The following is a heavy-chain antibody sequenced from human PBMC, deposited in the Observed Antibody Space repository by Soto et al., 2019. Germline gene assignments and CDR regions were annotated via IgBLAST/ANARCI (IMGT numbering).Heavy chain of an antibody. D-gene: IGHD3-22*01. CDR1: GFTFSSYA. CDR2: ISGSGGST. J-gene: IGHJ4*02. V-gene: IGHV3-23*01. CDR3: AKDSPGKIVVVIRKRDY. Sequence: VGSLRLSCAASGFTFSSYAMSWVRQAPGKGLEWVSAISGSGGSTYYADSVKGRFTISRDNSKNTLYLQMNSLRAEDTAVYYCAKDSPGKIVVVIRKRDYWGQGTLVTVSS.